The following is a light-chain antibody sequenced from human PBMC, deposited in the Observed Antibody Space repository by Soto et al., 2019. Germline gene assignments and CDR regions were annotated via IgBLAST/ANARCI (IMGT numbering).Light chain of an antibody. CDR1: QTISTY. CDR2: AAS. V-gene: IGKV1-39*01. Sequence: DIQMTQSPSSLSAFVGDRVTITCRASQTISTYLNWYQHKPGKAPKLLIYAASSLQSGVPSRFSGSGSGTDFTLTISSLQPEDSATYYCQHTYSTLSWTFGQGTKVEIK. J-gene: IGKJ1*01. CDR3: QHTYSTLSWT.